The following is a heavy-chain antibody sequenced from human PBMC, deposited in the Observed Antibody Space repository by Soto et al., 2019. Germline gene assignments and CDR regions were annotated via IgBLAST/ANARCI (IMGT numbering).Heavy chain of an antibody. CDR3: ARNTISAAGADYYGLDV. V-gene: IGHV3-11*01. J-gene: IGHJ6*02. Sequence: PGGSLRLSSAGSGFTFSDNYMSWIRQAPGQGLEWVSYMSSSGVTVFYADSVKGRFTISRDNAKNSLFLQMNRLRVEDTAVYYCARNTISAAGADYYGLDVWGQGTTVTVSS. CDR2: MSSSGVTV. CDR1: GFTFSDNY. D-gene: IGHD6-13*01.